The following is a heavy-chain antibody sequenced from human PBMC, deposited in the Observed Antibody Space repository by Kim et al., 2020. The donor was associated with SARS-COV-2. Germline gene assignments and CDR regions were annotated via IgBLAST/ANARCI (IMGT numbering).Heavy chain of an antibody. CDR1: GYTFTSYA. CDR3: ARDRMRRQWLVRDAFDI. V-gene: IGHV1-3*01. Sequence: ASVKVSCKASGYTFTSYAMHWVRQAPGQRLEWMGWIYAGNGNTKYSQKFQGRVTITRDTSASTAYMELSSLRSEDTAVYYCARDRMRRQWLVRDAFDIWGQGTMVTVSS. CDR2: IYAGNGNT. D-gene: IGHD6-19*01. J-gene: IGHJ3*02.